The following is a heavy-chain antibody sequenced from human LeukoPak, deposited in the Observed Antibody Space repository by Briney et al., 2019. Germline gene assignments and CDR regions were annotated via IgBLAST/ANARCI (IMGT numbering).Heavy chain of an antibody. V-gene: IGHV4-34*01. CDR1: GGSFSGYY. Sequence: PSETLSLTCAVYGGSFSGYYWSWIRQPPGKGLEWSGEINHSGSTNYNPSLKSRVTISVDTSKNQFSLKLSSVTAADTAVYYCARGLTVGPIDYWGQGPLVTVSS. D-gene: IGHD4-23*01. CDR3: ARGLTVGPIDY. J-gene: IGHJ4*02. CDR2: INHSGST.